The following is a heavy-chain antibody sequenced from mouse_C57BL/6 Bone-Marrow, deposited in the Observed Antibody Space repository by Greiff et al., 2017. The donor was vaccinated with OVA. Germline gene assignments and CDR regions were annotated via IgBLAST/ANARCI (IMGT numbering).Heavy chain of an antibody. CDR3: ARGVRGNYFDY. V-gene: IGHV5-17*01. CDR1: GFTFSDYG. J-gene: IGHJ2*01. Sequence: DVMLVESGGGLVKPGGSLKLSCAASGFTFSDYGMHWVRQAPEKGLEWVAYISSGSSTIYYADTVKGRFTISRDNAKNTLFLQMTSLRSEDTAMYYCARGVRGNYFDYWGQGTTLTVSS. D-gene: IGHD2-14*01. CDR2: ISSGSSTI.